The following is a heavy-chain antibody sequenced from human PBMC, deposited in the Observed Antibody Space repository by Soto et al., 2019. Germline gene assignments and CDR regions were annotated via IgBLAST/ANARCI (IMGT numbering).Heavy chain of an antibody. J-gene: IGHJ6*03. V-gene: IGHV1-46*03. Sequence: ASVKVSCKASGYTFTSYYMHWARQAPGRGLEWMGIINPSGGSTSYAQKFQGRVTMTRDTSTSTVYMELSSLRSEDTAVYYCARDAREYWGYYYYYYMDVWGKGTTVTVS. CDR1: GYTFTSYY. CDR2: INPSGGST. D-gene: IGHD3-16*01. CDR3: ARDAREYWGYYYYYYMDV.